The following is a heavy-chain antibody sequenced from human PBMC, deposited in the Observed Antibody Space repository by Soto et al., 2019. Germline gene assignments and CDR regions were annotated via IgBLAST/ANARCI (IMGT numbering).Heavy chain of an antibody. CDR2: IWHDGSNK. CDR3: VAAYPQLTAGN. J-gene: IGHJ4*02. CDR1: GFTFRDYA. D-gene: IGHD2-2*01. V-gene: IGHV3-33*01. Sequence: QLVESGGGVVQPGRSLRLSCAASGFTFRDYAMHWVRQAPGKGLEWVAIIWHDGSNKYSADSVKGRFTISRDNSENILFLQMNSLRAEDTGMYHCVAAYPQLTAGNWGQGTLVTVSS.